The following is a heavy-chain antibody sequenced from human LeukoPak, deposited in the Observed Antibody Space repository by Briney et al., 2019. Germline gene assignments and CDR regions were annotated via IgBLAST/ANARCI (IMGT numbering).Heavy chain of an antibody. V-gene: IGHV3-48*03. J-gene: IGHJ4*02. CDR3: ARESGRFNFDY. CDR2: ISSGGSTI. CDR1: GFTFSSYE. Sequence: GGSLRLSCAASGFTFSSYEMNWVRQAPGKGLECVSYISSGGSTIYYADSVKGRFTISRDNAKNSLYLQMNSLRAEDTAVYYCARESGRFNFDYWGQGTVVTVPS. D-gene: IGHD3-10*01.